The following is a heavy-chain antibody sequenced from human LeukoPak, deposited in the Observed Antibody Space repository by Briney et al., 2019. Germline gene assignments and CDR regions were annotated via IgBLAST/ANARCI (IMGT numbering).Heavy chain of an antibody. Sequence: KSSETLSLTCTVSGGSISNYYWSWIRQPPGKGLEWIVYIYYSGNTNYNPSLKSRVTISVDTSKNQFSLKLTSVTAADTAVYYCARVRYCSTNRCYDREFDNWGQGTLVTVSS. V-gene: IGHV4-59*01. CDR1: GGSISNYY. CDR2: IYYSGNT. J-gene: IGHJ4*02. D-gene: IGHD2-2*01. CDR3: ARVRYCSTNRCYDREFDN.